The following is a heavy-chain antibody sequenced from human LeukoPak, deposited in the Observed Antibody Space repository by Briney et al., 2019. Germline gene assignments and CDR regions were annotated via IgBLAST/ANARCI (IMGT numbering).Heavy chain of an antibody. V-gene: IGHV4-59*01. CDR2: IYYSGST. CDR3: ASEVVTSIEYFQH. Sequence: AETLSLTCTVSGASITSYYWSWIRQPPGKALEWIGYIYYSGSTNYNPSLKSRVTISVDTSKNQFSLKLRSVTAADTAVYYCASEVVTSIEYFQHWGQGTLVTVSS. J-gene: IGHJ1*01. D-gene: IGHD2-21*02. CDR1: GASITSYY.